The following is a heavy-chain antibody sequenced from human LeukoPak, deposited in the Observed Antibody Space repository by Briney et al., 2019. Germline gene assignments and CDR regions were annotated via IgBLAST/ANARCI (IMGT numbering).Heavy chain of an antibody. V-gene: IGHV3-30*18. D-gene: IGHD3-3*01. J-gene: IGHJ6*02. CDR1: GFTFTNAW. CDR3: AKVMDDFWSGYYPNYYYYYGMDV. CDR2: ISYDGSNK. Sequence: GGSLRLSCAASGFTFTNAWMNWVRQAPGKGLEWVAVISYDGSNKYYADSVKGRFTISRDNSKNTLYLQMNSLRAEDTAVYYCAKVMDDFWSGYYPNYYYYYGMDVWGQGTTVTVSS.